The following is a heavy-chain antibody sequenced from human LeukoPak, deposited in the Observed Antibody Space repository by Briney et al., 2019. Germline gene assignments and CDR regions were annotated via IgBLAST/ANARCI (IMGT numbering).Heavy chain of an antibody. CDR2: NYHSGST. D-gene: IGHD3-22*01. Sequence: SETLSLTCTVSGGSISSSSYYWGWIRQPPGKGLEWIGSNYHSGSTYYNPSLKSRVNISVDTSKDQFSLKLSSVTAADTTVYYCARHAHYYDTSGYYYGDAFDIWGQGTMVPVSS. J-gene: IGHJ3*02. CDR1: GGSISSSSYY. V-gene: IGHV4-39*01. CDR3: ARHAHYYDTSGYYYGDAFDI.